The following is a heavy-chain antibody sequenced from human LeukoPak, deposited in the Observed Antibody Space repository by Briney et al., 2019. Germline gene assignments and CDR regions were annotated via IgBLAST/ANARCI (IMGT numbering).Heavy chain of an antibody. Sequence: PGGSLRLSCAASGFTFGSYWMHWVRQAPGKGLVWVSRINSDGSSTSYADSVKGRFTISRDNAKNTLYLQMNSLRAEDTAVYYCARDFIAAAGNSWGQGTLVTVSS. V-gene: IGHV3-74*01. CDR1: GFTFGSYW. CDR3: ARDFIAAAGNS. J-gene: IGHJ5*02. D-gene: IGHD6-13*01. CDR2: INSDGSST.